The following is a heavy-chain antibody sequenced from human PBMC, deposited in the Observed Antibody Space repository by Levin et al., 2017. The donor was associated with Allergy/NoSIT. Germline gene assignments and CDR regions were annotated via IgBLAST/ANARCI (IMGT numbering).Heavy chain of an antibody. CDR2: MNPSSGNK. CDR1: GYTLSSYD. Sequence: ASVKVSCEASGYTLSSYDINWLRQAPGQGLEWMGWMNPSSGNKGYAQKFQDRVTLTRDTSINTAYMELSSLKSDDTAVYYCARGRGGTIFGMIIVSAYWYFDLWGRGTLVTVSS. V-gene: IGHV1-8*01. J-gene: IGHJ2*01. CDR3: ARGRGGTIFGMIIVSAYWYFDL. D-gene: IGHD3-3*01.